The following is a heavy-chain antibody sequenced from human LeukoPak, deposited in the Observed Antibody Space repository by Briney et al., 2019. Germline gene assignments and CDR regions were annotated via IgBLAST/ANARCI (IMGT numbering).Heavy chain of an antibody. CDR2: IYPGDSDT. CDR1: GYSFTNYW. D-gene: IGHD5/OR15-5a*01. J-gene: IGHJ4*02. V-gene: IGHV5-51*01. Sequence: RGESLKISCKGSGYSFTNYWIAWVRQMPGKGLEWMGIIYPGDSDTRYSPSFQGQVTISADKSISTAYLQWSSLKASDTAMYYCASSRSVCSFDYWGQGTLVTVSS. CDR3: ASSRSVCSFDY.